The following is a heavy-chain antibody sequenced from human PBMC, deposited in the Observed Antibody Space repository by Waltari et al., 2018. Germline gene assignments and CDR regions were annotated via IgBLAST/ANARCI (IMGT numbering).Heavy chain of an antibody. CDR3: ARGREDYYFDY. CDR2: IYYSGST. CDR1: GGSISSYY. V-gene: IGHV4-59*12. Sequence: QVQLQESGPGLVKPSETLSLTCTVPGGSISSYYWSWIRQPPGKGLEWIGYIYYSGSTNYNPSLKSRVTMSVDTSKNQFSLKLSSVTAADTAVYYCARGREDYYFDYWGQGTLVTVSS. D-gene: IGHD1-26*01. J-gene: IGHJ4*02.